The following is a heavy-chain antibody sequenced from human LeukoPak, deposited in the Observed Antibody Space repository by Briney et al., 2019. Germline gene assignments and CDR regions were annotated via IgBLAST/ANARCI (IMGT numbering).Heavy chain of an antibody. CDR2: INPYSGDT. J-gene: IGHJ4*02. D-gene: IGHD5-24*01. CDR1: GYTFTDYY. V-gene: IGHV1-2*02. Sequence: GASVKVSCMPSGYTFTDYYVHWVRQAPGQGLEWMGWINPYSGDTFYAQKSQGRVTMTRDPSVNQAYMELTRRCPDDTAVYYCARTRWGRAVPGLDFWGKGTLVTVPS. CDR3: ARTRWGRAVPGLDF.